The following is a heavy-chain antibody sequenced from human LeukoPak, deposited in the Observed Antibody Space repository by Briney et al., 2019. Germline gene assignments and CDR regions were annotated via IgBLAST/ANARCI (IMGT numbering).Heavy chain of an antibody. CDR3: AKDLLWIPTTAQGDY. CDR2: ISASANST. Sequence: GGSLRLSCAASGFTFDIYAMTWVRQAPGKGPDWVSGISASANSTYYADSVKGRFIISRDNSKNTLYLQMNSLRVEDTAVYYCAKDLLWIPTTAQGDYWGQGTLVTVSS. J-gene: IGHJ4*02. D-gene: IGHD5-18*01. CDR1: GFTFDIYA. V-gene: IGHV3-23*01.